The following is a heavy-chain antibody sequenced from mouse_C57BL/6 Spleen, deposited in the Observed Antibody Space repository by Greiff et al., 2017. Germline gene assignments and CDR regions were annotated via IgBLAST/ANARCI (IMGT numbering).Heavy chain of an antibody. CDR2: IYPGDGDT. J-gene: IGHJ3*01. D-gene: IGHD4-1*01. CDR1: GYAFSSYW. CDR3: ATNWDEAWFAY. V-gene: IGHV1-80*01. Sequence: QVQLQQSGAELVKPGDSVKISCTASGYAFSSYWMNWVQQRPGKGLEWIGQIYPGDGDTNYNGKFKGKATLTADNSSSTAYMQLSSLTSEDSAVYFCATNWDEAWFAYWGQGTLVTVSA.